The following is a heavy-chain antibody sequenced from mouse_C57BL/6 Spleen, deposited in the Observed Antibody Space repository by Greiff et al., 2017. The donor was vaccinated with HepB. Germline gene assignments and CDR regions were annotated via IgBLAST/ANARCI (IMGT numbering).Heavy chain of an antibody. Sequence: EVQLVESGGGLVKPGGSLKLSCAASGFTFSDYGMHWVRQAPEKGLEWVAYISSGSSTIYYADTVKGRFTISRDNAKNTLFLQMTSLRSEDTAMYYCARTPLYYGSSHWYFDVWGTGTTVTVSS. J-gene: IGHJ1*03. D-gene: IGHD1-1*01. V-gene: IGHV5-17*01. CDR3: ARTPLYYGSSHWYFDV. CDR1: GFTFSDYG. CDR2: ISSGSSTI.